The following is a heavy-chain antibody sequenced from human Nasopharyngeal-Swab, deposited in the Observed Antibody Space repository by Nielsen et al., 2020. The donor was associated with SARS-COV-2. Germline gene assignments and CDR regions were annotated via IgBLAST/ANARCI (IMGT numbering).Heavy chain of an antibody. CDR2: IWYDGSNK. V-gene: IGHV3-33*08. CDR3: AREGIIGTTSGLDY. J-gene: IGHJ4*02. CDR1: GFTFSSYG. D-gene: IGHD1-7*01. Sequence: GGSLRLSCAASGFTFSSYGMHWVRQAPGKGLEWVAVIWYDGSNKYYADSVKGRFTISRDNSKNTLYLQMNSLRAEDTAVYYCAREGIIGTTSGLDYWGQGTLVTVSS.